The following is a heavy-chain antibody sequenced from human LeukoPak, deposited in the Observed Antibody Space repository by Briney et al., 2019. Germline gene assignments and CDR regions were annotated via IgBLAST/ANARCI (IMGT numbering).Heavy chain of an antibody. CDR1: GFTFSSHS. D-gene: IGHD3-22*01. CDR3: ARGAYYYED. V-gene: IGHV3-48*01. CDR2: ISSRSSTI. Sequence: SGGSLRLSCAASGFTFSSHSMNWVRQAPGKGLEWVSYISSRSSTIYYADSVKGRLTISRDNAKNSLYLQMNSLRAEDTAVYYCARGAYYYEDWGQGTLVTVSS. J-gene: IGHJ4*02.